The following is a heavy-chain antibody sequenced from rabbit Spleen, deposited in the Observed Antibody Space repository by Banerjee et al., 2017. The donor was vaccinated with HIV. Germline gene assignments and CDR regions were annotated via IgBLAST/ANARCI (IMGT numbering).Heavy chain of an antibody. CDR3: ARDLDGVIGWNFGW. D-gene: IGHD4-1*01. CDR1: GFSFSSGYY. V-gene: IGHV1S45*01. CDR2: IYVDRGGST. J-gene: IGHJ3*01. Sequence: QEQLEESGGDLVQPEGSLTLTCKASGFSFSSGYYMCWVRPAPGKGLEWIGFIYVDRGGSTYYANWAKGRFTFSKTSSTTVTLQMTSLTAADTATYFCARDLDGVIGWNFGWWGQGTLVTVS.